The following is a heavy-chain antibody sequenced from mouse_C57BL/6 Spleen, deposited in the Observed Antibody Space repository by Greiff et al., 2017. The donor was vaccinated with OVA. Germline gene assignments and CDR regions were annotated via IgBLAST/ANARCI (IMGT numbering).Heavy chain of an antibody. CDR3: ARDYSNYPLAY. D-gene: IGHD2-5*01. CDR2: INPNNGGT. CDR1: GYTFTDYY. V-gene: IGHV1-26*01. Sequence: EVQLQQSGPELVQPGASVKISCKASGYTFTDYYMNWVKQSHGKSLEWIGDINPNNGGTSYNQKFKGKATLTVDKSSSTAYMELRSLTSEDSAVYYCARDYSNYPLAYWGQGTLVTVSA. J-gene: IGHJ3*01.